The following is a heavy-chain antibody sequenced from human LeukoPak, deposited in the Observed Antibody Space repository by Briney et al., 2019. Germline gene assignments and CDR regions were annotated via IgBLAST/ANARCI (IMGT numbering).Heavy chain of an antibody. D-gene: IGHD6-13*01. Sequence: HPGGSLRLSCAASGFTFGSYWMSWVRQAPGKGLEWVSYISSSSSTIYYADSVKGRFTISRDNAKNSLYLQMNSLRAEDTAVYYCARGKAAAGTIQYYFDYWGQGTLVTVSS. CDR1: GFTFGSYW. CDR3: ARGKAAAGTIQYYFDY. CDR2: ISSSSSTI. V-gene: IGHV3-48*01. J-gene: IGHJ4*02.